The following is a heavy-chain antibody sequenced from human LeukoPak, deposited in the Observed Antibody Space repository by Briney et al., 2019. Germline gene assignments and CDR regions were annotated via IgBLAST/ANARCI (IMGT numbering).Heavy chain of an antibody. V-gene: IGHV1-8*01. CDR3: VKEADNSGTYYMDV. J-gene: IGHJ6*03. CDR1: GYTFTSYD. Sequence: ASVKVSCKASGYTFTSYDINWVRQATGQGLEWLGWMNPNSGNTGYAQKFQGRVTMTRNTSISTAYMELSSLRSEDTAVYYCVKEADNSGTYYMDVWGKGTTVTVSS. CDR2: MNPNSGNT. D-gene: IGHD2/OR15-2a*01.